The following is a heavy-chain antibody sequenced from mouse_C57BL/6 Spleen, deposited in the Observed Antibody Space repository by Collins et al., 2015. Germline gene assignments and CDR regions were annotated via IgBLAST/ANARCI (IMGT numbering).Heavy chain of an antibody. CDR3: AGDYGTAWFAY. CDR1: GYSITSGYY. D-gene: IGHD2-1*01. CDR2: ISYDGSN. V-gene: IGHV3-6*01. Sequence: DVQLQESGPGLVKPSQSLSLTCSVTGYSITSGYYWNWIRQFPGNKLEWMGYISYDGSNNYNPSLKNRISITRDTSKNQFFLKLNSVTTEDTATYYCAGDYGTAWFAYWGQGTLVTVSA. J-gene: IGHJ3*01.